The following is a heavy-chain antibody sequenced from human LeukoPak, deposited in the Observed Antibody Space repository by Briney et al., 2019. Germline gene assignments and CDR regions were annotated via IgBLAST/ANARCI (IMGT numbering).Heavy chain of an antibody. Sequence: SETLSLTCTVSGGSISSYYWSWIRQPPGKGLEWIGYIYYSGSTNYNPSLKSRITISVDTSKNQFSLKLSSVTAADTAVYYCARSPTMVRGGMYNWFDPWGQGTLVTVSS. V-gene: IGHV4-59*08. J-gene: IGHJ5*02. CDR1: GGSISSYY. CDR2: IYYSGST. D-gene: IGHD3-10*01. CDR3: ARSPTMVRGGMYNWFDP.